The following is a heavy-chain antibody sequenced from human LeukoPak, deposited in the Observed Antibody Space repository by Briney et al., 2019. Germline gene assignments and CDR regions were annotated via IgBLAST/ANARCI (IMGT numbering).Heavy chain of an antibody. Sequence: PSETLSLTCMDPGGSLSSYYWSWIRQPPGKGLEWMGYIYYSGGTNYNPSLKSRVTILLDASKTQFSLKLSSVTAADTAVYYCARGGYSSIASRYAFDPWGQGTLVSVSS. CDR2: IYYSGGT. D-gene: IGHD6-6*01. CDR3: ARGGYSSIASRYAFDP. J-gene: IGHJ5*02. CDR1: GGSLSSYY. V-gene: IGHV4-59*01.